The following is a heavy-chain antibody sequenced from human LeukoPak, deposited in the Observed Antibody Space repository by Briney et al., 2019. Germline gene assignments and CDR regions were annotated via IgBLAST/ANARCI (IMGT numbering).Heavy chain of an antibody. V-gene: IGHV3-23*01. J-gene: IGHJ4*02. Sequence: GGSLRLSCAASGFTFSSGAMNWVRQAPGKGLEWVSTISVSDGTTYYADSVKGRFTISRDNSKNALYLQMNSLRAEDTAVYYCAKELRYYYDSSGYYTDYFDYWGQGTLVTVSS. D-gene: IGHD3-22*01. CDR1: GFTFSSGA. CDR2: ISVSDGTT. CDR3: AKELRYYYDSSGYYTDYFDY.